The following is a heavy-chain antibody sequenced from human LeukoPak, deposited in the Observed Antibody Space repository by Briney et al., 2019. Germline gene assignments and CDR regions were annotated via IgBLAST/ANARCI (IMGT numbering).Heavy chain of an antibody. V-gene: IGHV4-39*07. CDR2: IHHSGNI. J-gene: IGHJ3*02. CDR1: GGSISSSSYY. D-gene: IGHD3-10*01. CDR3: ARDRGGLDAFDI. Sequence: SSETLSLTCTVSGGSISSSSYYWGWIRQPPGKGLEWIGNIHHSGNIYYNVSLKSRVNISVHTSNNQFSLNLNSVTAADTAVYYCARDRGGLDAFDIWSQGTMVTVSS.